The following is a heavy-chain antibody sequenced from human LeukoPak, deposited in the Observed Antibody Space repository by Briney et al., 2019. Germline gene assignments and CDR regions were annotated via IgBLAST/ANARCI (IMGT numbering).Heavy chain of an antibody. V-gene: IGHV4-4*07. J-gene: IGHJ5*02. CDR1: GGSISSYY. CDR3: ARATGRYDSSWFDP. D-gene: IGHD3-22*01. Sequence: SETLSLTCTVSGGSISSYYWSWIRQPAGKGLEWIGRIYTSGSTNYNSSIKSRGTMSLDPTKNQFSLKLTTVTAADTAVYYCARATGRYDSSWFDPWGQGTLVTVSS. CDR2: IYTSGST.